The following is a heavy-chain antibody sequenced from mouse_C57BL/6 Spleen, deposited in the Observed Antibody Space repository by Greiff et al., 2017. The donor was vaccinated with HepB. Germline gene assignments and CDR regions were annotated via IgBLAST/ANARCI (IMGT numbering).Heavy chain of an antibody. CDR1: GYTFTDYN. CDR2: INPNNGGT. D-gene: IGHD1-1*01. Sequence: VQLQQSGPELVKPGASVKIPCKASGYTFTDYNMDWVKQSHGKSLEWIGDINPNNGGTIYNQKFKGKATLTVDKSSSTAYMELRSLTSEDTAVYYCARGGYGSSLAWFAYWGQGTLVTVSA. J-gene: IGHJ3*01. CDR3: ARGGYGSSLAWFAY. V-gene: IGHV1-18*01.